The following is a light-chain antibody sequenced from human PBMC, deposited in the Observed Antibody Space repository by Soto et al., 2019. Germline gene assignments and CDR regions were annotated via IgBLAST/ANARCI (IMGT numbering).Light chain of an antibody. Sequence: QLVLTQSSSASASLGSSVKLTCTLSSGHSGYVIAWHQQQPGKAPRYLMKLQRSGNFNKGSGVPDRFSGSSSGADRYLTISNLQSEDEADYYCETWDSSIWVFGGGTKLTVL. J-gene: IGLJ3*02. CDR1: SGHSGYV. V-gene: IGLV4-60*03. CDR3: ETWDSSIWV. CDR2: LQRSGNF.